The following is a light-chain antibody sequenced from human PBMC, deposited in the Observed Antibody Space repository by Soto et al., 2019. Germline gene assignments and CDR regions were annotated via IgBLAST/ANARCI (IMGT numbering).Light chain of an antibody. CDR1: QSVSSK. CDR3: QQYGSSGT. J-gene: IGKJ1*01. V-gene: IGKV3-15*01. Sequence: EIVMTQSAATLSVTPGQRATLSCRASQSVSSKLAWYQQKPGQAPRLLIYGASTRATGIPARFSGSGSGTEFTLTISRLQSEDFAVYYCQQYGSSGTFGQGTKVDIK. CDR2: GAS.